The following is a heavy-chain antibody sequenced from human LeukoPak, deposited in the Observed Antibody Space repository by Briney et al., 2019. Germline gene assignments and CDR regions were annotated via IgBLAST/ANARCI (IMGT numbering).Heavy chain of an antibody. D-gene: IGHD3-22*01. CDR1: GGTFSSYA. Sequence: SVKVSCKASGGTFSSYAIIWVRQAPGQGLEWMGRIIPILGIANYAQKFQGRVTITADKSTSTAYMELSSLRSEDTAVYYCAIGYYDSSGYYYLDYWGQGTLVTVSS. J-gene: IGHJ4*02. CDR2: IIPILGIA. CDR3: AIGYYDSSGYYYLDY. V-gene: IGHV1-69*04.